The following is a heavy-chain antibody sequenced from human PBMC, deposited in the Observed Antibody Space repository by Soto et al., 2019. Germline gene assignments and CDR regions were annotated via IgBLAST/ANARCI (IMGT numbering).Heavy chain of an antibody. J-gene: IGHJ4*02. V-gene: IGHV1-2*02. Sequence: ASVKVSCKASGYTFNGYYMHWVRQAPGQGLEWMGWINPNSGGTSYAQKFQGRVTMTRDTSISTSYMELSSLRSDDTAVYYCARRAETNGWNGFGADKYYFDFWGQGTLVTVSS. CDR2: INPNSGGT. CDR3: ARRAETNGWNGFGADKYYFDF. D-gene: IGHD1-1*01. CDR1: GYTFNGYY.